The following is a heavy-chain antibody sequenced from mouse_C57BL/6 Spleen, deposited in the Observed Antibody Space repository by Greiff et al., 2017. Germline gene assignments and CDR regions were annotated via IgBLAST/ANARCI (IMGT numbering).Heavy chain of an antibody. V-gene: IGHV1-81*01. CDR3: ARSELGRRYFDY. Sequence: QVQLKESGAELARPGASVKLSCKASGYTFTSYGISWVKQRTGQGLEWIGEIYPRSGNTYYNEKFKGKATLTADKSSSTAYMELRSLTSEDSAVYFCARSELGRRYFDYWGQGTTLTVSS. D-gene: IGHD4-1*01. CDR2: IYPRSGNT. CDR1: GYTFTSYG. J-gene: IGHJ2*01.